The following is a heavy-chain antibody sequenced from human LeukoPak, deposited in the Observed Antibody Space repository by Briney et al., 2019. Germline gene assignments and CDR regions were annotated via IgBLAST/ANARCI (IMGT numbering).Heavy chain of an antibody. J-gene: IGHJ4*02. D-gene: IGHD4-11*01. CDR1: GFTFDDYG. Sequence: GGSLRLSRAASGFTFDDYGMSWVRQAPGKGLEWVSGINWNGGSTGYADSVKGRFTISRDNAKNSLYLQMNSLRAEDTAFYYCARYDYNNYVGYYDHWGQGTLVTVSS. CDR2: INWNGGST. V-gene: IGHV3-20*04. CDR3: ARYDYNNYVGYYDH.